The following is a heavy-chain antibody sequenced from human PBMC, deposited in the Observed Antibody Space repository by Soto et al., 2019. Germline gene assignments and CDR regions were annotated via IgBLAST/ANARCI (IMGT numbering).Heavy chain of an antibody. J-gene: IGHJ4*02. Sequence: HPGGSLRLSCAASGFTFSSYAMSWVRQAPGKGLEWVSAISGSGGSTYYADSVKGRFTISRDNSKNTLYLQMNSLRAEDTAVYYCAKVGSHIPVRGVNPPYYFDEWGQGTLVTVSS. V-gene: IGHV3-23*01. CDR1: GFTFSSYA. CDR2: ISGSGGST. CDR3: AKVGSHIPVRGVNPPYYFDE. D-gene: IGHD3-10*01.